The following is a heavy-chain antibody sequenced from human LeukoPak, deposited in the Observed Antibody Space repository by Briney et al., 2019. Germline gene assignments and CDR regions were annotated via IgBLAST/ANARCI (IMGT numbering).Heavy chain of an antibody. J-gene: IGHJ3*01. Sequence: GGSLRLSCAASGFTFSSYAMYWVRQAPGKGLEWVAVISYDGSNKYYADSVKARFTISRDNSKNTLYLQMNSLRAEDTAVYYCAKVAGGGWGQGTMVTVSS. V-gene: IGHV3-30*04. D-gene: IGHD3-16*01. CDR1: GFTFSSYA. CDR2: ISYDGSNK. CDR3: AKVAGGG.